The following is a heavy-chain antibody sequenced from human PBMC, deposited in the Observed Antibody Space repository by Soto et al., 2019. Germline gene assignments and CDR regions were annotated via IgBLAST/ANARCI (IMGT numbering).Heavy chain of an antibody. D-gene: IGHD3-22*01. CDR1: GGTFSSYA. V-gene: IGHV1-69*13. J-gene: IGHJ3*02. CDR3: ARVPDYYDSSGYGDAFDI. Sequence: GASVKVSCKASGGTFSSYAISWVRQAPGQGLEWMGGIIPIFGTANYAQKFQGRVTITADESTSTAYMELSSLRSEDTAVYYCARVPDYYDSSGYGDAFDIWGQGTMVTVSS. CDR2: IIPIFGTA.